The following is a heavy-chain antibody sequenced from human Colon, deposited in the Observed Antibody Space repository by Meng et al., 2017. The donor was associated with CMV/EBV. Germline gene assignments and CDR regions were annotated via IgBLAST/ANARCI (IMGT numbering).Heavy chain of an antibody. CDR1: GFTFNTYS. V-gene: IGHV1-3*04. Sequence: SCKASGFTFNTYSIHWVRQAPGQRLEWMGWVTTGNGNTKYSRNFQGRVTITRDSSATTTYMELNSLTSEDTAVYYCARGYTSGCRDYWGQGTLVTVSS. D-gene: IGHD6-19*01. J-gene: IGHJ4*02. CDR3: ARGYTSGCRDY. CDR2: VTTGNGNT.